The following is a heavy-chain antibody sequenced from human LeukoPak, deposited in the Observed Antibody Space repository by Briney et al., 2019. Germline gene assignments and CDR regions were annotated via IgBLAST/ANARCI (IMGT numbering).Heavy chain of an antibody. D-gene: IGHD6-25*01. V-gene: IGHV3-21*01. Sequence: GGSLRLSCTGSGFPFYDYSMNWVRLAPGKGLEWVSCISSSSTYMYYADSVKGRFSISRDNAKKSMYLQMNSLRAEDTAVYYCSRAPYSSAPYLEYFQHWGHGTLVTVSS. J-gene: IGHJ1*01. CDR2: ISSSSTYM. CDR3: SRAPYSSAPYLEYFQH. CDR1: GFPFYDYS.